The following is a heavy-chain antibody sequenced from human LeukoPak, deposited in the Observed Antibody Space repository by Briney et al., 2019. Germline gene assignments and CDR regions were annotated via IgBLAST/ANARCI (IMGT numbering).Heavy chain of an antibody. Sequence: ASVRVSCKASGYSFTNYYMHWVRQAPGQGLQWMGMINPSGGSTTYAQKFQGRVTMTRDMSTSTVYMELSSLTSEDTAVYYCARTRGYYFDYWGQGTLVTVSS. V-gene: IGHV1-46*01. CDR1: GYSFTNYY. CDR2: INPSGGST. CDR3: ARTRGYYFDY. J-gene: IGHJ4*02.